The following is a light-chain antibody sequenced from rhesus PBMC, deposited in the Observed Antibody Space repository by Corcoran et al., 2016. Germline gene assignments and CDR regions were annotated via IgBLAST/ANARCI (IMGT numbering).Light chain of an antibody. CDR1: QGIRNH. Sequence: DIQMTQSPSSLSASVGDRVTISCRASQGIRNHLNWYQQKPENAPKRLFYTASTWESGVPSRFSGSGSGTDFTLTISSLQPEDCATYYWLQYNSDPPTFGQGTKGEMK. J-gene: IGKJ1*01. CDR2: TAS. CDR3: LQYNSDPPT. V-gene: IGKV1-43*02.